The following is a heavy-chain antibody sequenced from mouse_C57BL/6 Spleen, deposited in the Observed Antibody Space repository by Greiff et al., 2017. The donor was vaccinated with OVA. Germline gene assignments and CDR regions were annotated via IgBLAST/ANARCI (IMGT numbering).Heavy chain of an antibody. D-gene: IGHD1-1*01. Sequence: VQLQESGAELARPGASVKLSCKASGYTFTSYGISWVKQRTGQGLEWIGEIYPRSGNTYYNEKFKGKATLTADKSSSTAYMELRSLTSEDSAVYFCARDAFITTVVYFDVWGTGTTVTVSS. CDR3: ARDAFITTVVYFDV. CDR1: GYTFTSYG. CDR2: IYPRSGNT. J-gene: IGHJ1*03. V-gene: IGHV1-81*01.